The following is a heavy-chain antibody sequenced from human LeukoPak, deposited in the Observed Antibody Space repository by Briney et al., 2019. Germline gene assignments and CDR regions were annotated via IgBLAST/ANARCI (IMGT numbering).Heavy chain of an antibody. J-gene: IGHJ6*03. CDR2: ISSSSSYI. CDR1: GFTISSYS. CDR3: AREIISRATTVTTWDYYYYMDV. V-gene: IGHV3-21*01. D-gene: IGHD4-11*01. Sequence: GGSLRLSCAASGFTISSYSMNWVRQAPGKGLEWVSSISSSSSYIYYADSVKGRFTISRDNAKKSVYLQLNSLRAEDTAVYYCAREIISRATTVTTWDYYYYMDVWGKGTTVTVFS.